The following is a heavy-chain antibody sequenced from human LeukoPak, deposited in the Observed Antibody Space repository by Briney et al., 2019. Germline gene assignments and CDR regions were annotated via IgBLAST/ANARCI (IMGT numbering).Heavy chain of an antibody. Sequence: SGGSLRLSCAASGFTVSSNYMSWVRQAPGKGLEWVSVIYSGGSTNYADSVKGRFTISRDNPKNTLYLQMNSLRAEDTAVYYCARAMGSGSYSFDYWGQGTLVTVSS. D-gene: IGHD3-10*01. CDR3: ARAMGSGSYSFDY. CDR1: GFTVSSNY. J-gene: IGHJ4*02. V-gene: IGHV3-66*01. CDR2: IYSGGST.